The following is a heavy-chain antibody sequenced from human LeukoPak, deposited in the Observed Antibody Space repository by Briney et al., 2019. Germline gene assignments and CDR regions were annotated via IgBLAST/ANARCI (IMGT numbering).Heavy chain of an antibody. J-gene: IGHJ4*02. CDR2: INHRGST. CDR1: GGSFRGYY. Sequence: SETLSLTCAVYGGSFRGYYWSWIRQPPGKGLEWIGEINHRGSTNYNPSLKSRVTISVDTSKNQFSLKLSSVTAADTAVYYCARGSPLEWLFDYWGQGTLVGVSS. D-gene: IGHD3-3*01. CDR3: ARGSPLEWLFDY. V-gene: IGHV4-34*01.